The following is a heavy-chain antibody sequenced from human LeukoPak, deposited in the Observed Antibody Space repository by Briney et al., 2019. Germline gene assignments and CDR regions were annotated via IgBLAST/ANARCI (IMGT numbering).Heavy chain of an antibody. CDR1: GYTFTGYY. V-gene: IGHV1-2*06. Sequence: ASVKVSCKASGYTFTGYYIHRVRQAPGQGLEWMGRINPNSGGTNYAQKFQGRVTMTRDTSISTAYMDLSRLRSDDTAVYYCARDLVAGTNLNYYYYYQMDVCGKGTTVTVSS. D-gene: IGHD6-19*01. CDR3: ARDLVAGTNLNYYYYYQMDV. CDR2: INPNSGGT. J-gene: IGHJ6*03.